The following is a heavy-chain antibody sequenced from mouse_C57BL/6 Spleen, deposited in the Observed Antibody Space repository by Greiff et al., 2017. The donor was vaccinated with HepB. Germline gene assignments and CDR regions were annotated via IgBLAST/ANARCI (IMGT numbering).Heavy chain of an antibody. CDR1: GYTFTDYE. V-gene: IGHV1-15*01. CDR3: TEVPNPVYAMDY. Sequence: QVHVKQSGAELVRPGASVTLSCKASGYTFTDYEMHWVKQTPVHGLEWIGAIDPETGGTAYNQKFKGKAILTADKSSSTAYMELRSLTSEDSAVYYCTEVPNPVYAMDYWGQGTSVTVSS. J-gene: IGHJ4*01. D-gene: IGHD5-1*01. CDR2: IDPETGGT.